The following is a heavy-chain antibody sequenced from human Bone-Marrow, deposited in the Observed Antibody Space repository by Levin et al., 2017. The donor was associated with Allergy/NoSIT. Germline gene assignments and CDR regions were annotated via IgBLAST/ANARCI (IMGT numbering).Heavy chain of an antibody. CDR2: INHSGST. CDR1: GGSFSGYY. CDR3: ARGHTAMVKGYYYGMDV. Sequence: SQTLSLTCAVYGGSFSGYYWSWIRQPPGKGLEWIGEINHSGSTNYNPSLKSRVTISVDTSKNQFSLKLSSVTAADTAVYYCARGHTAMVKGYYYGMDVWGQGTTVTVSS. J-gene: IGHJ6*02. D-gene: IGHD5-18*01. V-gene: IGHV4-34*01.